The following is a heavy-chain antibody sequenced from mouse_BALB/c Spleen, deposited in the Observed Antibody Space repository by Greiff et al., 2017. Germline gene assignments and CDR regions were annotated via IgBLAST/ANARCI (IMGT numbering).Heavy chain of an antibody. CDR3: ARSGNYGSSYWYVDV. CDR1: GDSITSGY. D-gene: IGHD1-1*01. CDR2: ISYSGST. V-gene: IGHV3-8*02. J-gene: IGHJ1*01. Sequence: EVKLMESGPSLVKPSQTLSLTCSVTGDSITSGYWNWIRKFPGNKLEYMGYISYSGSTYYNPSLKSRISITRDTSKNQYYLQLNSVTTEDTATYYCARSGNYGSSYWYVDVWGAGTTVTVSS.